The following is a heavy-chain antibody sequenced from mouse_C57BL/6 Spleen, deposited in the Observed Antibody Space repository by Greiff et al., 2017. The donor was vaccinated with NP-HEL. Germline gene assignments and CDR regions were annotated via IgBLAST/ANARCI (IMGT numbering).Heavy chain of an antibody. CDR1: GFTFSDYG. CDR2: ISSGSSTI. D-gene: IGHD1-1*01. J-gene: IGHJ2*01. CDR3: ARGRGGSSYGFDY. V-gene: IGHV5-17*01. Sequence: EVMLVESGGGLVKPGGSLKLSCAASGFTFSDYGMHWVRQAPEKGLEWVAYISSGSSTIYYADTVKGRFTISRVNAKNTLFLQMTSLRSEDTAMYYCARGRGGSSYGFDYWGQGTTLTVSS.